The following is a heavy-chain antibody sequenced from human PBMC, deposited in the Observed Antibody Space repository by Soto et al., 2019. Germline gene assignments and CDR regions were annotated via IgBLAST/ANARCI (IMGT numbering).Heavy chain of an antibody. CDR2: INSNSGGT. CDR1: GYTFTDHY. J-gene: IGHJ4*02. D-gene: IGHD2-21*02. CDR3: ARDSPSLAYCGGDCYSIDY. V-gene: IGHV1-2*02. Sequence: QEPLVQSGAEVKKPGASVKVSCKASGYTFTDHYIHWVRQAPGQGLEWMGWINSNSGGTNSAQKFHGRVTMTRDTSISTAYMELTRLRSDDTAVYYCARDSPSLAYCGGDCYSIDYWGQGTLVTVSS.